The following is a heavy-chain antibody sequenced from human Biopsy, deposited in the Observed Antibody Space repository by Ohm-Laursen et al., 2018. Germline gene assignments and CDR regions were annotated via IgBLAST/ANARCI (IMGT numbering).Heavy chain of an antibody. J-gene: IGHJ2*01. Sequence: SDTLSLTCTVSGDSISSYYWSWIRQPPGKGLEGIGYVYYTGCTDYNPSLQSRVTISVDTSKNHFTLRLRSVTPADTAIYYCARDRGYYSDGTVPGYFDLWGRDTLVTVSS. CDR3: ARDRGYYSDGTVPGYFDL. CDR2: VYYTGCT. V-gene: IGHV4-59*01. CDR1: GDSISSYY. D-gene: IGHD3-22*01.